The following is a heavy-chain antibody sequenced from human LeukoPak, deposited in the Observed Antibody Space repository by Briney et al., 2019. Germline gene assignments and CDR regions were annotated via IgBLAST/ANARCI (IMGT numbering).Heavy chain of an antibody. V-gene: IGHV4-34*01. CDR1: GGSFSGYY. Sequence: PSETLSLTCAVYGGSFSGYYWSWIRQPPGKGLEWIGEINHSGSTNYNPSLKGRVTISVDTSKNQFSLKLSSVTAADTAVYYCARGAYSSSWPYGMDVWGQGTAVTVSS. J-gene: IGHJ6*02. CDR2: INHSGST. D-gene: IGHD6-13*01. CDR3: ARGAYSSSWPYGMDV.